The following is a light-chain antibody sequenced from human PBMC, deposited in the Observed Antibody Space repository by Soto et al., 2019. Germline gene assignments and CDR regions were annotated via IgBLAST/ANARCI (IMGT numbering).Light chain of an antibody. Sequence: DIHVTQSPFSLSASVGDRVTITCRASQNIGIYLSWYQHKPGKAPKLLIYGTSSLQTGVPSRFSGSGSGTDFTLTINSLQPEDFASYYCQQTSFTPRTFGQGTKLEIK. V-gene: IGKV1-39*01. CDR3: QQTSFTPRT. CDR2: GTS. J-gene: IGKJ2*01. CDR1: QNIGIY.